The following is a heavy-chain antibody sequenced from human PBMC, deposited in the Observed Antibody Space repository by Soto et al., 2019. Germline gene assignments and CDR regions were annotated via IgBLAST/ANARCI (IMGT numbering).Heavy chain of an antibody. D-gene: IGHD6-13*01. J-gene: IGHJ6*02. Sequence: GASVKVSCKASGYTFTSYGISWVRQAPGQGLEWMGWISAYNGNTNYAQKLQGRVTMTTDTSTSTAYMELRSLRSDDTAVYYCARDTQQLDLYYHYGMDVWGQGTTVTVSS. CDR3: ARDTQQLDLYYHYGMDV. CDR2: ISAYNGNT. V-gene: IGHV1-18*01. CDR1: GYTFTSYG.